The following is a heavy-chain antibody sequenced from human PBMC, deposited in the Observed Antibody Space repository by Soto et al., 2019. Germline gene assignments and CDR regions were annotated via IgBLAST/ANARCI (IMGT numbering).Heavy chain of an antibody. CDR2: ISYDGSNK. V-gene: IGHV3-30-3*01. Sequence: QVQLVESGGGVVQPGRSLRLSCAASGFTFSSYAMHWVRQAPGKGLEWVAVISYDGSNKYYADSVKGRFTISRDNSKNTLYLQMNSLRAEDTAVYYCARGRGPSDYWGQGTLLTVSS. CDR1: GFTFSSYA. CDR3: ARGRGPSDY. J-gene: IGHJ4*02.